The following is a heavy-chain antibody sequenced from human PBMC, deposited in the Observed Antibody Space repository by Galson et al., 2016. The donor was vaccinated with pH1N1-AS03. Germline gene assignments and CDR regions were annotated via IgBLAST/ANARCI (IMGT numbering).Heavy chain of an antibody. J-gene: IGHJ4*02. CDR3: AKAPKAVSTGGEY. CDR2: ISGSGGTT. Sequence: SLRLSCAASGFTFSSYAMSWVRQAPGKGLGWVSAISGSGGTTYYADSVKGRFTISRDNSKNTLYLQMNSLAAADTAVYYCAKAPKAVSTGGEYWGQGTLVTVSS. V-gene: IGHV3-23*01. CDR1: GFTFSSYA. D-gene: IGHD5/OR15-5a*01.